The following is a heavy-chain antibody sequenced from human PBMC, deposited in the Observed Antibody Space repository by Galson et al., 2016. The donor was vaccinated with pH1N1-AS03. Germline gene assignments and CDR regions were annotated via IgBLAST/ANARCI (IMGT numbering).Heavy chain of an antibody. J-gene: IGHJ4*02. D-gene: IGHD5-18*01. Sequence: SVKVSCKASGGTFSSFAISWVRQAPGQGLEWMGGIIPIFGTPNYAQKFQGRVTITADESTSTAYMELTSLRSDDTAVYYCARESGYNYGYLDYWGQGTLVTVSS. CDR1: GGTFSSFA. V-gene: IGHV1-69*13. CDR2: IIPIFGTP. CDR3: ARESGYNYGYLDY.